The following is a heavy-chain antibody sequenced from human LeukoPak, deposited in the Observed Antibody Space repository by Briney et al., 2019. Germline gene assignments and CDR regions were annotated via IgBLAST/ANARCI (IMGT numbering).Heavy chain of an antibody. CDR2: ISGSGGST. CDR3: ARRITMIVVSFDAFDI. CDR1: GFTFSSYA. V-gene: IGHV3-23*01. J-gene: IGHJ3*02. D-gene: IGHD3-22*01. Sequence: PGGSLRLSCAASGFTFSSYAMSWVRQAPGKGLEWVSAISGSGGSTYYADSVKGRFTISRDNSKNTLYLQMNSLRAEDTAVYYCARRITMIVVSFDAFDIWGQGTMVTVSS.